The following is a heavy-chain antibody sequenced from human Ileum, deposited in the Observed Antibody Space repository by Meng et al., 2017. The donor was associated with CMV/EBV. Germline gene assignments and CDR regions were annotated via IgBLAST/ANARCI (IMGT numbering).Heavy chain of an antibody. CDR3: ARGARDSVYHYFDY. V-gene: IGHV3-7*01. J-gene: IGHJ4*02. D-gene: IGHD3-22*01. CDR2: IRQDRSDI. Sequence: GESLKISCAASGFTFSNYWMSWVRQAPGKGLEWVANIRQDRSDIRYVDSVKGRFTMSRDNAKNSLYLQMNSLRAEDTAVYYCARGARDSVYHYFDYWGQGTLVTVSS. CDR1: GFTFSNYW.